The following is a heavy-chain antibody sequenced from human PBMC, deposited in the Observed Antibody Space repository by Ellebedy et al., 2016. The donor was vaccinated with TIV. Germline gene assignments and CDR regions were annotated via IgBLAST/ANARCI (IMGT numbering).Heavy chain of an antibody. V-gene: IGHV4-59*04. CDR3: ARLPTVVVSDAIF. J-gene: IGHJ4*02. CDR2: IYYSGST. D-gene: IGHD2-2*02. Sequence: MPSETLSLTCTVSGGSISSYYWSWIRQPPGKGLEWIGNIYYSGSTYYNPSLKSRVTIFVDTSKNQFSLKLSSVTAADTAVYWCARLPTVVVSDAIFWGQGTQVTVSS. CDR1: GGSISSYY.